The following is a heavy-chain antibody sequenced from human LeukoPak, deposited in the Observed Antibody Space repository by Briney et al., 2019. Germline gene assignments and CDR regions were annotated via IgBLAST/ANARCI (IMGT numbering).Heavy chain of an antibody. CDR2: INHSGST. CDR3: ATAHRFSGSYTFDY. CDR1: GGSISSSNW. D-gene: IGHD1-26*01. J-gene: IGHJ4*02. V-gene: IGHV4-4*02. Sequence: PSETLSLTCAVSGGSISSSNWWSWVRQPPGKGLEWIGEINHSGSTNYNPSLKSRVTISVDTSKNQFSLKLSSVTAADTAVYYCATAHRFSGSYTFDYWGQGTLVTVSS.